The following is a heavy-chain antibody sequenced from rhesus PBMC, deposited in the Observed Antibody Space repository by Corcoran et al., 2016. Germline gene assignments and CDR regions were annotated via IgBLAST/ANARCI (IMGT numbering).Heavy chain of an antibody. D-gene: IGHD2-39*01. CDR1: GFSISTSGMG. CDR2: IYWDEDK. Sequence: QVTLKESGPALVKPTQTLTLTCTFSGFSISTSGMGVGWIRQPPGKALEWLALIYWDEDKYYNTSLKSRLPISKDTSTNQVVLTMTNMDPVYTATYYCARRNGVVSGRRLGVYYFDYWGQGVLVTVSS. V-gene: IGHV2-174*01. J-gene: IGHJ4*01. CDR3: ARRNGVVSGRRLGVYYFDY.